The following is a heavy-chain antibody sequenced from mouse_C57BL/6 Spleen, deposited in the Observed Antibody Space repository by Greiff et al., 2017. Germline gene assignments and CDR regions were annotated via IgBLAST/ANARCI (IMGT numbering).Heavy chain of an antibody. CDR2: INPNNGGT. V-gene: IGHV1-26*01. D-gene: IGHD1-1*01. CDR1: GYTFTDYY. Sequence: EVQLQQSGPELVKPGASVKISCKASGYTFTDYYMNWVKQSHGKSLEWIGDINPNNGGTSYNQKFKGKATLTVDKSSSTAYMELRSLTSEDSAVYYCARRGDYYGSSQFDDWGQGTTLTVSS. J-gene: IGHJ2*01. CDR3: ARRGDYYGSSQFDD.